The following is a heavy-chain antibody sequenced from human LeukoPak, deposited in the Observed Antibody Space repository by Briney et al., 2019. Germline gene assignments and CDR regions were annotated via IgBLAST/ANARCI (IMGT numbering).Heavy chain of an antibody. D-gene: IGHD3-22*01. J-gene: IGHJ2*01. CDR2: IYYSGST. V-gene: IGHV4-59*01. CDR3: ARSEGRYYYDSSGYYGLGYFDL. Sequence: SAPLSLPCPVPGGSISSYYWSWIRPPPGKGLGWIGYIYYSGSTNYNPSLKSRVTISLDTSKNQFSLKLSSVTAADTAVYYCARSEGRYYYDSSGYYGLGYFDLWGRGTLVTVSS. CDR1: GGSISSYY.